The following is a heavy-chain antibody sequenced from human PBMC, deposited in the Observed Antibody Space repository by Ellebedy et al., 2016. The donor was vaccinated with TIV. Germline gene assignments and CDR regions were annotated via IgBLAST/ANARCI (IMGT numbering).Heavy chain of an antibody. J-gene: IGHJ4*02. CDR2: INHSGST. Sequence: MPGGSLRLSCAVYGGSFSGYYWSWIRQPPGKGLEWIGEINHSGSTNYNPSLKSRVTISVDTSKNQFSLKLSSVTAADTAVYYCARVWGDFDYWGQGTLVTVSS. D-gene: IGHD3-16*01. CDR3: ARVWGDFDY. CDR1: GGSFSGYY. V-gene: IGHV4-34*01.